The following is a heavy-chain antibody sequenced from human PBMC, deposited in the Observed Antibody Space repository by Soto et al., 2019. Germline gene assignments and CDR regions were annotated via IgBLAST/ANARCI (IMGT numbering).Heavy chain of an antibody. Sequence: GGSLRLSCAASGFTFSSYSIHWVRQAPGKGLEWVALILYDGSNNYYADSVKGRFTISRDNSNNTLYLQMNSLRTEDTAVYYCARGGVYDSSGYQIRALDSWGQGTLVTVSS. V-gene: IGHV3-30-3*01. CDR2: ILYDGSNN. D-gene: IGHD3-22*01. CDR3: ARGGVYDSSGYQIRALDS. CDR1: GFTFSSYS. J-gene: IGHJ4*02.